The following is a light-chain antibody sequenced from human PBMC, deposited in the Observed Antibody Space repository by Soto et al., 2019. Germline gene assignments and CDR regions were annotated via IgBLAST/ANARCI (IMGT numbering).Light chain of an antibody. CDR3: QHIRTYPFS. CDR1: QDSSTS. Sequence: DVQLTQSPSFXSASVGDRVTVSCRASQDSSTSLACFQQKAGKVPQLLVYPASTLQDGVPSRFSGSGSGTYFTLTINNLQAEDFATYYCQHIRTYPFSFRQGTKVDIK. V-gene: IGKV1-9*01. CDR2: PAS. J-gene: IGKJ2*03.